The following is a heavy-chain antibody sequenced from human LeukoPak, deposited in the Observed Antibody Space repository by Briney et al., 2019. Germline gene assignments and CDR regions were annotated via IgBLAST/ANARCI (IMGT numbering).Heavy chain of an antibody. Sequence: PGRSLRLSCAASGFTFSSYAMHWVRQAPGKRLEWVAVISYDGSNKYYADSVKGRFTISRDNSKNTLYLQMNSLRAEDTAVYYCARAYYYDSSGYLDYWGQGTLVTVSS. CDR2: ISYDGSNK. CDR1: GFTFSSYA. CDR3: ARAYYYDSSGYLDY. J-gene: IGHJ4*02. V-gene: IGHV3-30*04. D-gene: IGHD3-22*01.